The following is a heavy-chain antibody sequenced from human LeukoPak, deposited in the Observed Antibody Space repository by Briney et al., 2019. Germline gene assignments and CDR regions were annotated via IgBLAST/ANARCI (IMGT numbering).Heavy chain of an antibody. J-gene: IGHJ3*02. CDR1: GGSISSGDYY. V-gene: IGHV4-30-4*08. Sequence: PSQTLSLTCTVSGGSISSGDYYWSWIRQPPGKGLEWIGYIYYSGSTYYNPSLQSRVTISVDTSKNQFSLKLSSVTAADTAVYYCAGLLAYCGGDCYLSDAFDIWGQGTMVTVSS. D-gene: IGHD2-21*01. CDR3: AGLLAYCGGDCYLSDAFDI. CDR2: IYYSGST.